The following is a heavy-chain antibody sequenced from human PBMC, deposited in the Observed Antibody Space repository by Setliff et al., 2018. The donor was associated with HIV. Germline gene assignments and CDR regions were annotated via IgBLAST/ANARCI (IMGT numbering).Heavy chain of an antibody. CDR3: ARARRAGSGPKYFQH. Sequence: ASETLSLTCTVTGGSISSGGFYWTWIRQHPGKGLEWIGYIYNTGSTYHSPSLESRVTISIDTSKNQFSLRLSSVTAADTAVYYCARARRAGSGPKYFQHWGQGTLVTVSS. CDR1: GGSISSGGFY. CDR2: IYNTGST. V-gene: IGHV4-31*03. J-gene: IGHJ1*01. D-gene: IGHD2-15*01.